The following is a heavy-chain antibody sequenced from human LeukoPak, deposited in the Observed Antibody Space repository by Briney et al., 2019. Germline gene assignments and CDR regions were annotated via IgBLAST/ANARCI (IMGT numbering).Heavy chain of an antibody. Sequence: PGGSLRLSCAASGLTFSSYGMSWVRQAPGKGLEWVSGISGSGTNTNYADSVKGRFTISRDNSKNTVYLQMKSLKAEDTAVYYCAKSSRPVTAMAFFDYWGQGTLVTVSS. V-gene: IGHV3-23*01. D-gene: IGHD5-18*01. CDR3: AKSSRPVTAMAFFDY. CDR2: ISGSGTNT. J-gene: IGHJ4*02. CDR1: GLTFSSYG.